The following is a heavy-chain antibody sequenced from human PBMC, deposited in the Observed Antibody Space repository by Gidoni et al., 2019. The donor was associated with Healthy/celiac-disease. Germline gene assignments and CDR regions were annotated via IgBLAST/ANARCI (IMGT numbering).Heavy chain of an antibody. V-gene: IGHV3-23*01. CDR2: ISGSGGST. J-gene: IGHJ4*02. CDR1: GFPFSSYA. Sequence: EVQLLESGGGLVQPGGSLRLSCAASGFPFSSYAMSWVRQAPGKGLEWVSAISGSGGSTYYADSVKGRFTISRDNSKNTLYLQMNSLRAEDTAVYYCAKASQMITFGGYYFDYWGQGTLVTVSS. D-gene: IGHD3-16*01. CDR3: AKASQMITFGGYYFDY.